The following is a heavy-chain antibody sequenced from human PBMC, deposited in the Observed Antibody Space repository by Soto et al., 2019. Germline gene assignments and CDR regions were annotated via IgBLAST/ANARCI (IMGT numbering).Heavy chain of an antibody. CDR2: ISSSGSTI. CDR1: GFTFSDYY. J-gene: IGHJ4*02. V-gene: IGHV3-11*01. D-gene: IGHD4-17*01. Sequence: GSLRLSCSASGFTFSDYYMTWIRQAPGKGPEWVSHISSSGSTIYYADSVKGRFTISRDNAKNSLYLQMNSLRAEDTALYYCARETTACFDYWGQGTLVTVYS. CDR3: ARETTACFDY.